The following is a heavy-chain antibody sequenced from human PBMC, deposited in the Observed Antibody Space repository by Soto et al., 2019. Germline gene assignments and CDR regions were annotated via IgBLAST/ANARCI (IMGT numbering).Heavy chain of an antibody. CDR3: ARAPSPHHGAVAGTLDY. V-gene: IGHV4-59*12. Sequence: SETLSLTCTVTRGSISSYYWNWIRQPPGKRLEWIGYIYYSGTTYYNPSLKSRLTISIDTSKKQFSLRLTCLTAADTAVYYCARAPSPHHGAVAGTLDYWGQGILVRVS. J-gene: IGHJ4*02. D-gene: IGHD6-19*01. CDR1: RGSISSYY. CDR2: IYYSGTT.